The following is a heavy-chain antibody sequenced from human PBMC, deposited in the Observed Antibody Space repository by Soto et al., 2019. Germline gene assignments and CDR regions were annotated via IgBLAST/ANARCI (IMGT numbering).Heavy chain of an antibody. CDR3: AAAAIPVAGRHPDF. D-gene: IGHD6-19*01. V-gene: IGHV1-2*02. Sequence: ASVKVSCKASGYMFTGFYLHWVRQSPGQGLEWMGWINPNNGVTTYAKNFQGRVTMTRDSSISTAYMELSSLRSDDTAVYFCAAAAIPVAGRHPDFWGQGTVVTVSS. CDR1: GYMFTGFY. J-gene: IGHJ4*02. CDR2: INPNNGVT.